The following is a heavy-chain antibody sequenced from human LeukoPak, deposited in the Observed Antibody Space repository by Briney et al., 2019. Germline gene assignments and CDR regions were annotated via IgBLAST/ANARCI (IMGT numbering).Heavy chain of an antibody. CDR1: GFTFSSYE. CDR2: ISSSGSPI. D-gene: IGHD3-10*01. V-gene: IGHV3-48*03. J-gene: IGHJ4*02. CDR3: ARNFYASGSSHFDY. Sequence: GGSLRLSCAVSGFTFSSYEMNWVRQAPGKGLEWVSCISSSGSPIYYADSVKGRFTISRDNAKNSLYLQMNSLRAEDTAVYYCARNFYASGSSHFDYWGQGTLVTVSS.